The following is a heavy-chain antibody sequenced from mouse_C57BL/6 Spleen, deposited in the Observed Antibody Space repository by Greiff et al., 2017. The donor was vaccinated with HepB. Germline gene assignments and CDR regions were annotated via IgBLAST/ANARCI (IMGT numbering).Heavy chain of an antibody. Sequence: EVQLQQSGPELVKPGASVKISCKASGYTFTDYYMNWVKQSHGKSLEWIGDINPNNGGTSYNQKFKGKATLTVDKYSSTAYMELRSLTSEDSAVYYCARRGGRYFDVWGTGTTVTVSS. CDR3: ARRGGRYFDV. J-gene: IGHJ1*03. CDR1: GYTFTDYY. V-gene: IGHV1-26*01. CDR2: INPNNGGT.